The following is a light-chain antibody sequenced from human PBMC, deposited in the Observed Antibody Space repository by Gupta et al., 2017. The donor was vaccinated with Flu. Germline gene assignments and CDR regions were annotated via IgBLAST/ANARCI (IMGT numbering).Light chain of an antibody. CDR1: QKINNY. V-gene: IGKV1-39*01. CDR2: DAS. Sequence: PYYLSASVGDRVTNTFLASQKINNYLHWYQQKPGKAPQLLIYDASKGQTGVPSRFSGSGSATDFTLTINSLQAEDFATYFCQQTYSFPSTFGQGTKVDIK. J-gene: IGKJ2*01. CDR3: QQTYSFPST.